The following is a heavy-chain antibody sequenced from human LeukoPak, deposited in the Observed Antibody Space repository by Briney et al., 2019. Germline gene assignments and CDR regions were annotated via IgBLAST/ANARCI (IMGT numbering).Heavy chain of an antibody. J-gene: IGHJ4*02. D-gene: IGHD3-22*01. CDR2: IKPSGVST. V-gene: IGHV1-46*01. CDR3: ARAGSRSYYYDSSGYYFDY. CDR1: RYTFTSYY. Sequence: ASVKVSCKACRYTFTSYYMHWVRQAPGQRLEWMGMIKPSGVSTSYAQKIVGRVTMTRDMSTSTVYMEMSSLSAEDTAVYYCARAGSRSYYYDSSGYYFDYWGQGTLVTVSS.